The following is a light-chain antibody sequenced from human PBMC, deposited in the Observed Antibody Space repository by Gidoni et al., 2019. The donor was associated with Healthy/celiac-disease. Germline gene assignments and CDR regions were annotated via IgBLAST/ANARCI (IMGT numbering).Light chain of an antibody. V-gene: IGKV3-20*01. J-gene: IGKJ1*01. CDR2: GAS. Sequence: EFVWTQSPGTLSLSPGERATLSCRASQSVSSSYLAWYQQKPGQAPRLLIYGASSRATGIPDRFSGSGSGTDFTLTISRLEPEDFAVYYCQQYGSSPKTFGQGTKVEIK. CDR3: QQYGSSPKT. CDR1: QSVSSSY.